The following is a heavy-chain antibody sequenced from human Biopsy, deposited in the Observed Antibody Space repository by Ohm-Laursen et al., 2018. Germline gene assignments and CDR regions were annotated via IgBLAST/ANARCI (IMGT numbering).Heavy chain of an antibody. J-gene: IGHJ4*02. V-gene: IGHV3-7*01. CDR3: ARDIVTGVDYLDD. D-gene: IGHD7-27*01. Sequence: SLRLSCTASGFDVRSNYMSWVRQPPGKGLEWVANINPDGSEKYYADSVKGRFTISRDNAKNSLYLQMSSLRAEDTAIYYCARDIVTGVDYLDDWGQGTLVTVSS. CDR1: GFDVRSNY. CDR2: INPDGSEK.